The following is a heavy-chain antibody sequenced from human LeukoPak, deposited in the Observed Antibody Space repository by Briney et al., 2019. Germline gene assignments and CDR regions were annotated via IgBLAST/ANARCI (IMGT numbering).Heavy chain of an antibody. D-gene: IGHD3-10*01. CDR2: LTGSGGNT. V-gene: IGHV3-23*01. CDR1: GFTFSSYA. J-gene: IGHJ6*03. Sequence: GGSLRLSCAASGFTFSSYAMSWVRQAPGRGLEWVSGLTGSGGNTYYADSVKGRFTISRDNSKNTLSLQMNSLRAEDTAVYYCVKFRGIQHYNYHMDVWGKGTTVTVSS. CDR3: VKFRGIQHYNYHMDV.